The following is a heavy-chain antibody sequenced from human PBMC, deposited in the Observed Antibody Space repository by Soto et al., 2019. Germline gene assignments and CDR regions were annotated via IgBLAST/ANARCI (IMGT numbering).Heavy chain of an antibody. V-gene: IGHV3-13*04. Sequence: EEQLVESGGGLVQPGGSLRLSCAASGFTFRTNDMHWVRQAPGKGLEWVAGIGTAADTYYPDSVKGRFTISRDNAKSSLYLQMKSLRDGDTAVYYCARGWLRRGYLDYWGQGTLVTVSS. CDR2: IGTAADT. D-gene: IGHD5-12*01. CDR3: ARGWLRRGYLDY. J-gene: IGHJ4*02. CDR1: GFTFRTND.